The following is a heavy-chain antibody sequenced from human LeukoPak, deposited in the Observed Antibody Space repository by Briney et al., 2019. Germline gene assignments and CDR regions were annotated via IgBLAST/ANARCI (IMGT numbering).Heavy chain of an antibody. V-gene: IGHV4-59*01. CDR2: IYYSGST. D-gene: IGHD2-8*01. Sequence: SETLSLTCTVSGGSISSYYWSWIRQPPGKGLEWIGYIYYSGSTNYNPSLKSRVTISVDTSKNQFSLKLSSVTAADTAVYYCARRGCTNGVCYFDYWGQGTLVTVSS. CDR1: GGSISSYY. J-gene: IGHJ4*02. CDR3: ARRGCTNGVCYFDY.